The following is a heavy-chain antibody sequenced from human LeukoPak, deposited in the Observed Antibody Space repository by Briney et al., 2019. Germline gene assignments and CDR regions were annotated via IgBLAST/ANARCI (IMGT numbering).Heavy chain of an antibody. J-gene: IGHJ5*02. V-gene: IGHV4-34*01. D-gene: IGHD2-2*01. CDR1: GVSFGRYS. Sequence: SETLSLTRAVSGVSFGRYSWPWIRQSPGKGLECIGEINFSGYTKYNPSLNSRVTMSVDTSKNQFSLKLASVTAADTAIYICARVGSTPAKFDPWGQGTMVTVSS. CDR2: INFSGYT. CDR3: ARVGSTPAKFDP.